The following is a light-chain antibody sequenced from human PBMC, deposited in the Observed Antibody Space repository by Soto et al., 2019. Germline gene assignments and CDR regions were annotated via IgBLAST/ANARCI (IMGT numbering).Light chain of an antibody. V-gene: IGKV3D-15*01. CDR3: QQYGKWPPIT. CDR1: QSVNSN. J-gene: IGKJ5*01. Sequence: EIVMTQSPATLSVSPWERATLSCMASQSVNSNYLAWYQQKPGQAPRLLIYGISKRATDIPDRFSGSGSGTEFTLTISSLQSEDFAVYYCQQYGKWPPITFGQGTRLEIK. CDR2: GIS.